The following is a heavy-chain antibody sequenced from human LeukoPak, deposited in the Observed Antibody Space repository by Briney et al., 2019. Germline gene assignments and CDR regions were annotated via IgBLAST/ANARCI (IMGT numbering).Heavy chain of an antibody. CDR3: ARARLDSSSWYQKPGAFDI. Sequence: SETLSLACTVSGGSISSYYWSWIRQPAGKGLEWLGRIYTSGSTNYNPSFKSRVTMSVDTSKNQFSLKLSSVTAADTAVYYCARARLDSSSWYQKPGAFDIWGQGTMVTVSS. CDR1: GGSISSYY. J-gene: IGHJ3*02. D-gene: IGHD6-13*01. CDR2: IYTSGST. V-gene: IGHV4-4*07.